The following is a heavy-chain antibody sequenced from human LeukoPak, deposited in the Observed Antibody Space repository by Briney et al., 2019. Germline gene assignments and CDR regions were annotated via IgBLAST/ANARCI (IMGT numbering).Heavy chain of an antibody. CDR3: ARAVRYYYDSSGPSTPNNWFDP. Sequence: ASETLSLTCTVSGGSISSYYWSWIRQPAGKGLEWIGRIYTSGSTNYNPSLKSRVTMSVDTSKNQFSLKLSSVTAADTAVYYCARAVRYYYDSSGPSTPNNWFDPWGQGTLVTVSS. D-gene: IGHD3-22*01. CDR1: GGSISSYY. J-gene: IGHJ5*02. CDR2: IYTSGST. V-gene: IGHV4-4*07.